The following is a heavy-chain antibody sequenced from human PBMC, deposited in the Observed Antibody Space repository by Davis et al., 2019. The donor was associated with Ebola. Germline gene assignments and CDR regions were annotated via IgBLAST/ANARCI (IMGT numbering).Heavy chain of an antibody. J-gene: IGHJ4*02. CDR3: ARDRSRAGATSPAGY. V-gene: IGHV3-23*01. D-gene: IGHD1-26*01. CDR2: ISVGGTKT. CDR1: GFIFSNYA. Sequence: GSLRLSCATSGFIFSNYAMNWVRQAPGKGLEWVSGISVGGTKTYYADSVKGRFTISRDSSKNTLYLQTNSLRVEDTAVYYCARDRSRAGATSPAGYWGQGTLVTVSS.